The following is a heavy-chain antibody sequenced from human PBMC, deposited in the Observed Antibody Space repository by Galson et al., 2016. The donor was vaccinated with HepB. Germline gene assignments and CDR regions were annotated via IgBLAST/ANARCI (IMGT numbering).Heavy chain of an antibody. D-gene: IGHD1-1*01. CDR1: GGTFSKYS. Sequence: SVKVSCKASGGTFSKYSINWVRQAPGQGLEWMGRIIPSLGVANYAEKFQGRVTITADKVTSTVYLEVSSLTSEDTAVYYCARVGVSWNDVWYFDLWGRGTLVTVSS. V-gene: IGHV1-69*04. J-gene: IGHJ2*01. CDR2: IIPSLGVA. CDR3: ARVGVSWNDVWYFDL.